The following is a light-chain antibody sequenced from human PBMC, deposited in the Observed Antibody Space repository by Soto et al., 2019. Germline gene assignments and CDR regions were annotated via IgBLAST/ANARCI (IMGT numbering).Light chain of an antibody. J-gene: IGLJ3*02. Sequence: QSALTQPASVSGSPGQSITISCTGTSSDIGSYNYVSWYQQHPGKVPKLIIYEVSHRPSGVSNRFSGSKSGNTASLTISGLQTEDEADYHCSSYTSTTTLVFGGGTKLTVL. V-gene: IGLV2-14*01. CDR3: SSYTSTTTLV. CDR2: EVS. CDR1: SSDIGSYNY.